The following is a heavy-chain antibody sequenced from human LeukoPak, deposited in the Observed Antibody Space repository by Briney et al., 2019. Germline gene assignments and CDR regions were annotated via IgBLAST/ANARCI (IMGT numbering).Heavy chain of an antibody. J-gene: IGHJ4*02. CDR2: NTGSSAST. D-gene: IGHD3-22*01. V-gene: IGHV3-23*01. CDR1: GFTFSSYA. CDR3: AKLDYYDTH. Sequence: GGSLRLSCAASGFTFSSYAMSWVRQARGKGLEWVSSNTGSSASTYYADSVRGRYTISRDNSKNTLHLQMNSLRAEDTAVYFCAKLDYYDTHWGQGTLVTVSS.